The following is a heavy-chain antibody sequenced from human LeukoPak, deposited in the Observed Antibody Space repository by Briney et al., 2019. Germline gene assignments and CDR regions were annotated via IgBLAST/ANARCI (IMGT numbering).Heavy chain of an antibody. CDR2: ISYDGSNE. V-gene: IGHV3-30-3*02. CDR3: AEADLGYCSGGSCYSVNY. D-gene: IGHD2-15*01. CDR1: GFTFFTSH. Sequence: PGRSLRLSCTASGFTFFTSHMHWVRQAPGKGLDWVAIISYDGSNEYYAESVKGRFTISRDNAKNTLYLQMNSLRAEDTAVYYCAEADLGYCSGGSCYSVNYWGQGTLVTVSS. J-gene: IGHJ4*02.